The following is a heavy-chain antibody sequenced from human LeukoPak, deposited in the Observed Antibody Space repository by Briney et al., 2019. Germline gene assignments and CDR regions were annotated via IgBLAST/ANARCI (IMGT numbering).Heavy chain of an antibody. CDR2: IHYSEST. Sequence: SETLSLTCTVSGGSIRSYYWGWIRQPPGQGLEWIGYIHYSESTKYNPSLKSRVTMSVDTSKNQFSLQLSSVTAADTAVYYCASRSGSFSDALDIWGQGTLVTVSS. V-gene: IGHV4-59*08. CDR1: GGSIRSYY. D-gene: IGHD3-10*01. J-gene: IGHJ3*02. CDR3: ASRSGSFSDALDI.